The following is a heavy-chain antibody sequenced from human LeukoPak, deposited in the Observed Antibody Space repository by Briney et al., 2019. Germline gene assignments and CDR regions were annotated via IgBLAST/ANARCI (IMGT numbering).Heavy chain of an antibody. J-gene: IGHJ4*01. CDR3: AKDPRAMGRSFFDD. CDR1: GFTFNAYV. V-gene: IGHV3-23*01. CDR2: ISGSGDAT. Sequence: GGSLRLSCVGSGFTFNAYVLSWVRQRPGKGPEWVSMISGSGDATDYADSVKDRLTISRDNAKKTLYLQINNARADDTAIYYCAKDPRAMGRSFFDDWSQASLVTVSP. D-gene: IGHD3-16*01.